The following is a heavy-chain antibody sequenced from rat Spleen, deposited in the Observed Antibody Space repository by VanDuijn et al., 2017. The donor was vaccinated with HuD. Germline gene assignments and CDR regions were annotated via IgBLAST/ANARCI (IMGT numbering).Heavy chain of an antibody. CDR3: ARSGNSGYYYVMDA. D-gene: IGHD4-4*01. J-gene: IGHJ4*01. CDR2: INSAGST. Sequence: EVQLQESGPGLVKPSQSLSLTCSVTGYSITSSYRWNWIRKFPGNKLEWMGYINSAGSTNYNPSLKSRISITRDTSKNQFFLQVNSVTTEDTATYYCARSGNSGYYYVMDAWGQGASVTVSS. V-gene: IGHV3-3*01. CDR1: GYSITSSYR.